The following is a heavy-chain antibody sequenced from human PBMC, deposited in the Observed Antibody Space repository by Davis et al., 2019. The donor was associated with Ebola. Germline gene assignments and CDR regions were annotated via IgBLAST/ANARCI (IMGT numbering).Heavy chain of an antibody. V-gene: IGHV4-59*10. CDR1: GGSFSGYS. Sequence: PSETLSLTCAVYGGSFSGYSWSWIRQPAGKGLEWIGRIYASGSTNYNPSLTSLVTMSVDTSKNQLSLNLNFVSVADTAVYYCARGGYGGGNWFDPWGQGTLVTVSS. CDR2: IYASGST. J-gene: IGHJ5*02. D-gene: IGHD4-23*01. CDR3: ARGGYGGGNWFDP.